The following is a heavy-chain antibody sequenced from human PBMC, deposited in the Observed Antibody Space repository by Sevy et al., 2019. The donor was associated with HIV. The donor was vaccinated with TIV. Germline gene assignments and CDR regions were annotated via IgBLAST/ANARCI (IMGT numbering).Heavy chain of an antibody. V-gene: IGHV4-59*08. CDR3: ARGAVVIGTAATPVLDF. D-gene: IGHD6-13*01. Sequence: SETLSLTCSVSDDSINSYYWSRIRQPPGKGLQWIGYIYNNIGSTSYHPSLTSRVTISVDTSKNQFSLKLTSVTAADTAVYYCARGAVVIGTAATPVLDFWGQGSLVTVSS. J-gene: IGHJ4*02. CDR1: DDSINSYY. CDR2: IYNNIGST.